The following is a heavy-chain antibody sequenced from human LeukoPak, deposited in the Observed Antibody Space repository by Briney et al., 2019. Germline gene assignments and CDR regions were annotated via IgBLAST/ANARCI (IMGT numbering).Heavy chain of an antibody. V-gene: IGHV1-2*02. CDR1: GYTFTGYY. Sequence: ASVKVSCKASGYTFTGYYMHWVRQAPGQGLEWMGWINPNSGGTNYAQKFQGRVTMTRDTSISTAYMELSRLRSDDTAVYYYARVGWPQIPSAFDYWGQGTLVTVSS. D-gene: IGHD5-24*01. CDR2: INPNSGGT. CDR3: ARVGWPQIPSAFDY. J-gene: IGHJ4*02.